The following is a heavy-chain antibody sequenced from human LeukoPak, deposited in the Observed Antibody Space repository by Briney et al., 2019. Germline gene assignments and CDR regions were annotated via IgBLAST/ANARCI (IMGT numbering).Heavy chain of an antibody. CDR3: ARGSEYNYGSKFDC. J-gene: IGHJ4*02. D-gene: IGHD5-18*01. CDR1: GFTFSSYD. V-gene: IGHV3-23*01. Sequence: SGGSLRLSCAASGFTFSSYDESWVRQAPGKGLEWVSGILDSGGRTFYADSVRGRFTISRDNSKNTLYLQMNSLRVEDTAVYYCARGSEYNYGSKFDCWGQGTLVTVSS. CDR2: ILDSGGRT.